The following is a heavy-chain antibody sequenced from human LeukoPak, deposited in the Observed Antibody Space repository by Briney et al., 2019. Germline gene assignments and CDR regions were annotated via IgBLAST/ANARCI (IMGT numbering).Heavy chain of an antibody. V-gene: IGHV4-30-2*01. CDR3: ARVSGNNYIDS. D-gene: IGHD4-23*01. Sequence: SQTLSLTCAVSGGSISSGSYSWSWIRQPPGKGLEWIGYIYPRGSTYYNPSLKSRATISVDKSKNEFSMKLSSVTAADTAVYYCARVSGNNYIDSWGQGTLVTVSS. J-gene: IGHJ4*02. CDR1: GGSISSGSYS. CDR2: IYPRGST.